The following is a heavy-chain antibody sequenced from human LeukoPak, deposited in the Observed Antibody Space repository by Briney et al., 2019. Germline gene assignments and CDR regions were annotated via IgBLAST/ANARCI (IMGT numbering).Heavy chain of an antibody. Sequence: PSETLSLTCAVYGGSFSGYYWSWIRQPPGKGLEWIGEINHSGSTNYNPSLKSRVTISVDTSKNQFSLKLSSVTAADTVVYYCARGQAKADYWGQGTLVTVSS. CDR2: INHSGST. CDR1: GGSFSGYY. CDR3: ARGQAKADY. J-gene: IGHJ4*02. V-gene: IGHV4-34*01.